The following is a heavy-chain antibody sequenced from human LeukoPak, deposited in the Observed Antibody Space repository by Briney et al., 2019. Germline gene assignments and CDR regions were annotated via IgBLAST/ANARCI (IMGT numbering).Heavy chain of an antibody. Sequence: SETLSLTCTVSGGSISSVSYYWSWIRQPAGKGLEWIARIYTSGSTNYNPSLKSRVTISVDTSKNQFSRKLSSVTAADTAVYYCARVVAHYDFWSGYFDYWGQGTLVTVSS. V-gene: IGHV4-61*02. CDR1: GGSISSVSYY. CDR3: ARVVAHYDFWSGYFDY. J-gene: IGHJ4*02. CDR2: IYTSGST. D-gene: IGHD3-3*01.